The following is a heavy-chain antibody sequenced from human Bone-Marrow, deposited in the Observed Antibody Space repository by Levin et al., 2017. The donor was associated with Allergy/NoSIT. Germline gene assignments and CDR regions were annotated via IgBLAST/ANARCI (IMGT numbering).Heavy chain of an antibody. CDR3: ARGGCSSTSCLDY. V-gene: IGHV3-74*01. Sequence: GGSLRLSCVGSGFTFGSKWMHWVRQAPGKGLVWVSHINSDGTSRNYAASVKGRFTISRDNAKNALYLQMNSLRAEDTAVYYCARGGCSSTSCLDYWGQGTLVTVSS. J-gene: IGHJ4*02. CDR1: GFTFGSKW. CDR2: INSDGTSR. D-gene: IGHD2-2*01.